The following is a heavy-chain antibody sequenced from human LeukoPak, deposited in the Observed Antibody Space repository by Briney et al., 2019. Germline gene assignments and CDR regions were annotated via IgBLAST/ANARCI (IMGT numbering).Heavy chain of an antibody. Sequence: SETLSLTCAVYGGSFSGYYWSWIRQPPGKGLERIGEINHSGSTNYNPSLKSRVTISVDTSKNQFSLKLSSVTAADTAVYYCARGAVAMGFITQYYYYGMDVWGQGTTVTVSS. J-gene: IGHJ6*02. CDR3: ARGAVAMGFITQYYYYGMDV. V-gene: IGHV4-34*01. CDR1: GGSFSGYY. D-gene: IGHD3-10*01. CDR2: INHSGST.